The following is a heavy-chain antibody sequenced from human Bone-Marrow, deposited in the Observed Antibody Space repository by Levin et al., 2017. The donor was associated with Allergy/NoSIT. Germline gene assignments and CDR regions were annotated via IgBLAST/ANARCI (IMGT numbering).Heavy chain of an antibody. CDR3: VTSSSSWFEEGVFDY. D-gene: IGHD6-13*01. CDR2: SFPADSNI. CDR1: GHTFSNYW. V-gene: IGHV5-51*01. J-gene: IGHJ4*02. Sequence: GESLKISCKGSGHTFSNYWIAWVRQMSGKGLEWMGTSFPADSNIRYSPSFQGQVTISADKSISTAYLQWSSLKASDTAMYYCVTSSSSWFEEGVFDYWGLGTLVTVSS.